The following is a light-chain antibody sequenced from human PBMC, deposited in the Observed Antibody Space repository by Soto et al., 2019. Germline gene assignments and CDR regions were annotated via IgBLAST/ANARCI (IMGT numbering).Light chain of an antibody. CDR3: QQYNNWPPRLT. Sequence: EFVLTQSPGTLSLSPGERATLSCRASQTVRNNYLAWYQQKPGQAPRLLIYDASSRATGIPDRFSGSGSGTGFTLTISSLQSEDFAVYYCQQYNNWPPRLTFGGGTKVDIK. CDR2: DAS. CDR1: QTVRNNY. J-gene: IGKJ4*01. V-gene: IGKV3-20*01.